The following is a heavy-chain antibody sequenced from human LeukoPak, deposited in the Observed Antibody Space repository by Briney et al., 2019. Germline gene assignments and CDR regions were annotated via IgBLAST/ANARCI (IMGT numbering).Heavy chain of an antibody. CDR3: ARVNKIWEYFDY. CDR1: GGSFSGYY. V-gene: IGHV4-59*01. J-gene: IGHJ4*02. Sequence: PSETLSLTCAVYGGSFSGYYWSWIRQPPGKGLEWIGYMYYSGSTNHNPSLKSRVTISVDTSKNQFSLKLSSVTAADTAVYYCARVNKIWEYFDYWGRGTLVTVSS. D-gene: IGHD1-26*01. CDR2: MYYSGST.